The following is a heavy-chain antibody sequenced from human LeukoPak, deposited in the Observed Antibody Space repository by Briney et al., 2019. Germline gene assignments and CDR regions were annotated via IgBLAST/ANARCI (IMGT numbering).Heavy chain of an antibody. J-gene: IGHJ6*02. V-gene: IGHV3-30*04. D-gene: IGHD3-22*01. CDR3: AKDYGWYYGSRLYYYGMDV. CDR1: GFTFSNYA. Sequence: GRSLRLSCAASGFTFSNYAMHWVRQAPGKGLEWVAVISSDGSNKYYADSVKGRFTISRDDSKNTLNLQMNSLRDEDTAVYYCAKDYGWYYGSRLYYYGMDVWGQGTTVTVS. CDR2: ISSDGSNK.